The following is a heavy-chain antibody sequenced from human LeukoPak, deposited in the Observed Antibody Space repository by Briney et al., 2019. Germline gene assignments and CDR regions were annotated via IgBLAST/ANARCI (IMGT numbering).Heavy chain of an antibody. CDR1: GYTFTGYY. Sequence: ASVKVSCKASGYTFTGYYMHWVRQAPGQGLEWMGWINPNSGDTNYAQKFQGRVTMTRDTSISTAYMDLSRLRSDDTAVYYCARVGYYDSSGYYDAFDIWGQGTMVTVSS. CDR2: INPNSGDT. CDR3: ARVGYYDSSGYYDAFDI. J-gene: IGHJ3*02. D-gene: IGHD3-22*01. V-gene: IGHV1-2*02.